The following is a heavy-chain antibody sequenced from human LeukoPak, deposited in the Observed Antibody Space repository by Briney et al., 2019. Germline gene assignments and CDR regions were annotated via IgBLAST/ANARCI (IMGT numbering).Heavy chain of an antibody. CDR3: ASNYYGSGSLDY. CDR2: IYYSGST. Sequence: PSETLSLTCAVYGGSFSSYYWSWIRQPPGKGLEWIGYIYYSGSTNYNPSLKSRVTISVDTSKNQFSLKLSSVTAADTAVYYCASNYYGSGSLDYWGQGNLVIVSS. D-gene: IGHD3-10*01. V-gene: IGHV4-59*08. CDR1: GGSFSSYY. J-gene: IGHJ4*02.